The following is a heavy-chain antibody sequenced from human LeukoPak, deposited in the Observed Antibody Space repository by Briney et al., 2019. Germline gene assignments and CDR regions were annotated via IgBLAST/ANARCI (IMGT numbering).Heavy chain of an antibody. CDR2: ISYDGSNK. CDR3: AKVVGDGNYYYYGVDV. J-gene: IGHJ6*02. D-gene: IGHD3-16*01. Sequence: GGPLRLSCAASGFTFSNYGMLWVRQAPGEGLEGVAVISYDGSNKYYGDSVKGRFTISRDNSKNTLNLQMNSLRAEDTAVYYCAKVVGDGNYYYYGVDVWGQGTTVTVSS. CDR1: GFTFSNYG. V-gene: IGHV3-30*18.